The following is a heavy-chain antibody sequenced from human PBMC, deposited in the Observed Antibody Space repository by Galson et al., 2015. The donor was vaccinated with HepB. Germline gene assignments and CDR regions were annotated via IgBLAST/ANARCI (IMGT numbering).Heavy chain of an antibody. D-gene: IGHD3-3*01. J-gene: IGHJ6*02. CDR3: ARNPASYDYYNMDV. Sequence: SLRLSCAASGFSFMSHSMNWVRHSPGKGLEWLAYISPCGAKYYADPARGRFPRPRDHVQKANDLHMSSLRVEDTAVYYCARNPASYDYYNMDVWGQGTTVTVS. CDR2: ISPCGAK. CDR1: GFSFMSHS. V-gene: IGHV3-48*01.